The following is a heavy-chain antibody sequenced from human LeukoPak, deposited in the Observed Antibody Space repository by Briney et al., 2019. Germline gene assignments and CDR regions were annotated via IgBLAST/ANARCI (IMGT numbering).Heavy chain of an antibody. V-gene: IGHV4-34*01. CDR3: ASTRMGFDY. CDR2: IDHSGST. Sequence: PSETLSLTCAAYGESFTAYYWSWIRQPPGRGLEWIGEIDHSGSTNYNPSLKSRVTILIDTSKNQFSLKLTSVTAADTAVYYCASTRMGFDYWGQGTLVTVSS. J-gene: IGHJ4*02. CDR1: GESFTAYY. D-gene: IGHD1-14*01.